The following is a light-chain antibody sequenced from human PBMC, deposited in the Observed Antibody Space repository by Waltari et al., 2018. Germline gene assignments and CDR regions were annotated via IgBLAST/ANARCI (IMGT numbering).Light chain of an antibody. CDR3: QSRANWPPYS. J-gene: IGKJ2*01. V-gene: IGKV3-11*01. CDR2: DAS. CDR1: QYIDNY. Sequence: EVVLTQSPATLSLSLGERVTLPCRASQYIDNYLAWYQQRPGQAPRLLIYDASTRATGVPARFSGSGSGTDFSLTISGLEPEDFAVYYCQSRANWPPYSFGQGTRVDI.